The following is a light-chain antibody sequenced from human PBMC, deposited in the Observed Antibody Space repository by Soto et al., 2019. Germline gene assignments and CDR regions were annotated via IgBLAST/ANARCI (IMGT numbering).Light chain of an antibody. J-gene: IGLJ1*01. Sequence: QSALTQPASVSGSPGQSITISCTGTSSDVGRYNYVSWYQQHPGKAPKLMISEVTIRPSGVSNRFSGSKSGNTASLTISGLQTEDEADYSCSSYTSSSTYVFGPGTKLTVL. V-gene: IGLV2-14*01. CDR3: SSYTSSSTYV. CDR1: SSDVGRYNY. CDR2: EVT.